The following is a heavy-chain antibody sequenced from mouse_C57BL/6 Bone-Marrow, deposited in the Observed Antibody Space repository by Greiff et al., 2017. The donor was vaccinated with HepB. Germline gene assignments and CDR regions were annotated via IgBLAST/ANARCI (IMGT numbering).Heavy chain of an antibody. J-gene: IGHJ3*01. V-gene: IGHV1-82*01. Sequence: QVQLQESGPELVKPGASVKISCKASGYAFSSSWMNWVKQRPGKGLEWIGRIYPGDGDTNYNGKFKGKATLTADKSSSTAYMQLSSLTSEDSAVYCCAKSYGSLAYWGQGTLVTVS. D-gene: IGHD1-1*01. CDR2: IYPGDGDT. CDR3: AKSYGSLAY. CDR1: GYAFSSSW.